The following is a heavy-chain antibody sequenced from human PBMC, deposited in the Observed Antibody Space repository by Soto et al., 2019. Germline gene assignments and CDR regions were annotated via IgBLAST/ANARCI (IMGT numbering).Heavy chain of an antibody. V-gene: IGHV3-48*02. CDR2: ISSGSSTI. J-gene: IGHJ4*02. CDR1: GFTFSSYT. CDR3: ARGRSDYDFWSGYSDY. Sequence: GGSLRLSCAASGFTFSSYTMNWVRQAPGKGLEWVSHISSGSSTIDYADSVKGRFTISRDNAKNSLYLQMNSLRDEDTAVYYCARGRSDYDFWSGYSDYWGQGTLVTVSS. D-gene: IGHD3-3*01.